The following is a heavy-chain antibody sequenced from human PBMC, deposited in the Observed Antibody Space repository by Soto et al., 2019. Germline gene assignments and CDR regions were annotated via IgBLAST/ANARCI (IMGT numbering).Heavy chain of an antibody. D-gene: IGHD1-1*01. CDR2: ISYDGSNK. CDR3: ARVGSGRELEREVGY. V-gene: IGHV3-30-3*01. CDR1: GFTFSSYA. J-gene: IGHJ4*02. Sequence: QVQLVESGGGVVQPGRSLRLSCAASGFTFSSYAMHWVRQAPGKGLKWVAVISYDGSNKYYADSVKGRFTISRDNSKNTLYLQMNSLRAEDTAVYYCARVGSGRELEREVGYWGQGTLVTVSS.